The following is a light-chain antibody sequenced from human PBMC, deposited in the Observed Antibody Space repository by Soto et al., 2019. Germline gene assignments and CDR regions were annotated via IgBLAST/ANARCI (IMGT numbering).Light chain of an antibody. Sequence: QSVLTQPPSVSGAPGQRVTISCTGSSSNIGAGYDVHWYQQLPGTAPKLLIYGNSNRPSGVPDRFSGSKSGTSASLAITGLQDEDEADYYCQSYDSSHAVFGGGTQLTVL. CDR3: QSYDSSHAV. J-gene: IGLJ7*01. V-gene: IGLV1-40*01. CDR2: GNS. CDR1: SSNIGAGYD.